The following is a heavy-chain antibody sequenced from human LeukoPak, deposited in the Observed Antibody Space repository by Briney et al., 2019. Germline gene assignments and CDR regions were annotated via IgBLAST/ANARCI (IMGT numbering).Heavy chain of an antibody. CDR1: GFTFSTYA. D-gene: IGHD2-15*01. CDR2: ISYDGSHK. V-gene: IGHV3-30*04. Sequence: PGRSLSLSCAASGFTFSTYAMHWVRQAPGTGLDWVAVISYDGSHKYYADSVKGRFTISRDNSKNTLYLQMNSLRAEDTAVYYCARGRVLVVAASNFIDYCGQGTLVTVSS. CDR3: ARGRVLVVAASNFIDY. J-gene: IGHJ4*02.